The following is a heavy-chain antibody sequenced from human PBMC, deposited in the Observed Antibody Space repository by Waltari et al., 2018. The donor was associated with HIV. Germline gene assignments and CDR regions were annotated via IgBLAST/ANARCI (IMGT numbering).Heavy chain of an antibody. V-gene: IGHV3-23*01. J-gene: IGHJ4*02. D-gene: IGHD3-10*01. CDR3: AKVGLSGRWLLRRPFYFDY. CDR2: ISGSGGDT. Sequence: LLESGGNLVQPGGSLTLSCAASGFTFSRYAMTWVRQAPGKGLEWVSGISGSGGDTLFADSVKGRFTISRDASTVYLSMNRLTAEDTAVYYCAKVGLSGRWLLRRPFYFDYLGQGILVTVSS. CDR1: GFTFSRYA.